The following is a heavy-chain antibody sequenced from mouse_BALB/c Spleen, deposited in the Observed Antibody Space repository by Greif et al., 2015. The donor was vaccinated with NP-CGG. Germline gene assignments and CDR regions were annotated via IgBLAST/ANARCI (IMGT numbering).Heavy chain of an antibody. Sequence: VQLQQSGPELVKPGASVKMSCKASGYTFTSYVMHWVKQKPGQGLEWIGYINPYNDGTKYNEKFKGKATLTSDKSSSTAYMALSSLISEDSAVYYCARPNSLLRTHFFAYWGQGTLVTVSA. J-gene: IGHJ3*01. CDR2: INPYNDGT. V-gene: IGHV1-14*01. CDR3: ARPNSLLRTHFFAY. D-gene: IGHD1-2*01. CDR1: GYTFTSYV.